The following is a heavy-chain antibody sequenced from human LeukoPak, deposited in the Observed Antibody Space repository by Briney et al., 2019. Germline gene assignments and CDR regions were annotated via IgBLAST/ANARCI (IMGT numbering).Heavy chain of an antibody. D-gene: IGHD1-26*01. V-gene: IGHV4-39*07. Sequence: SETLSLTCTVSGGSITRSSYYWGWIRQPPGKGLEWIGSIYYSGETTYNPSLKSRVTISVDTSKNEFSLKLSSVTAADTAVYYCERVAIYGRDYWGQGTLVTVSS. CDR1: GGSITRSSYY. CDR3: ERVAIYGRDY. J-gene: IGHJ4*02. CDR2: IYYSGET.